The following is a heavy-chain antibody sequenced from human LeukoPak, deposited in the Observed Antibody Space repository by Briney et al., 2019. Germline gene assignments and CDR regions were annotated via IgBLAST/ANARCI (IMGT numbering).Heavy chain of an antibody. J-gene: IGHJ4*02. CDR2: ILPGNSDT. D-gene: IGHD3-9*01. CDR1: GYSFSNYW. CDR3: ARQYYDILTDPNYFDS. V-gene: IGHV5-51*01. Sequence: GASLQISCKGSGYSFSNYWIGWVRQLPGKGLEWVGIILPGNSDTRYSPSFQGQVTMSADKSISTAYLQWSSLRAADTAMYYCARQYYDILTDPNYFDSWGQGTLVTVSS.